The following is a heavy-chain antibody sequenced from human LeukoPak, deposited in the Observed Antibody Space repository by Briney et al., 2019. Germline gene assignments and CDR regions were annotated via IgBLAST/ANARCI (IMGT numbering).Heavy chain of an antibody. J-gene: IGHJ2*01. CDR3: ARQGGGFWYFDL. CDR1: GGSISSYY. Sequence: PSETLSLTCTVSGGSISSYYWSWIRQPPGKGLEWIGYIYYSGSTNCNPSLKSRVTISVDTSKNQFSLKLSSVTAADTAVYYCARQGGGFWYFDLWGRGTLVTVS. D-gene: IGHD6-25*01. CDR2: IYYSGST. V-gene: IGHV4-59*08.